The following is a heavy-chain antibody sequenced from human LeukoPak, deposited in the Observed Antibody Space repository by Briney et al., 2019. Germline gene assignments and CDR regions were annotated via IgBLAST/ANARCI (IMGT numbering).Heavy chain of an antibody. CDR1: GFTFSRYW. CDR2: IKQDGTEK. J-gene: IGHJ4*02. CDR3: ARSPSGVLRYFDWPFDY. V-gene: IGHV3-7*01. D-gene: IGHD3-9*01. Sequence: AGTLRFTCAAYGFTFSRYWMIWVRQTPGKGLEWVASIKQDGTEKYYVDSVRGRITIPRDNAKNSRYLQMNSLRAEDTAVYYCARSPSGVLRYFDWPFDYGGQGTLVTVSS.